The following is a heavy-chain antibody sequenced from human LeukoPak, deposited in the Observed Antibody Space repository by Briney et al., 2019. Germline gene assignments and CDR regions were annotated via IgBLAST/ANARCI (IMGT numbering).Heavy chain of an antibody. D-gene: IGHD2-15*01. CDR3: ASTRGTRFDY. J-gene: IGHJ4*02. V-gene: IGHV4-59*08. CDR2: IYYSGST. Sequence: SETLSLTCTVSGGSTSSYYWSWIRQPPGKGLEWIGYIYYSGSTNYNPSLKSRVTISVDTSKNQFSLKLSSVTAADTAVYYCASTRGTRFDYWGQGTLVTVSS. CDR1: GGSTSSYY.